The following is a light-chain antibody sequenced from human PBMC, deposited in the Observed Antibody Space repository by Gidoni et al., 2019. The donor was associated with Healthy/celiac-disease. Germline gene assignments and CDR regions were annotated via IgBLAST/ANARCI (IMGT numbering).Light chain of an antibody. V-gene: IGKV3-20*01. J-gene: IGKJ2*01. Sequence: EIVLTQSPGPLSLSPGERATLSCRARQSVSSSYLAWYQQKPGQAPRLLIYGASSRATGIPDRFSGSGSGTDFTLTISRLKPEDFAVYYCQQYGSSPYTFGQXTKLEIK. CDR1: QSVSSSY. CDR3: QQYGSSPYT. CDR2: GAS.